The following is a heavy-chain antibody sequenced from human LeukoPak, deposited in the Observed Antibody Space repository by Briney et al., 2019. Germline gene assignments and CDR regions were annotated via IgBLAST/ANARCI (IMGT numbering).Heavy chain of an antibody. Sequence: PGGSLRLSCAASGFTFSSYAMSWVRQAPGKGLEWVSAISGSGGSTYYADSVKGRFTISRDNSKNTLYLQMNSLRAEDTAVYYCAKVGVVVVAVYYFDYWGQGTLVTVSS. CDR2: ISGSGGST. CDR3: AKVGVVVVAVYYFDY. D-gene: IGHD2-15*01. CDR1: GFTFSSYA. J-gene: IGHJ4*02. V-gene: IGHV3-23*01.